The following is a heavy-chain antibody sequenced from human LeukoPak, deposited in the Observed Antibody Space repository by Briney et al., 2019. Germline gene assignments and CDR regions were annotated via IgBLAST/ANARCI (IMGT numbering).Heavy chain of an antibody. J-gene: IGHJ4*02. D-gene: IGHD4-17*01. V-gene: IGHV1-18*01. CDR3: VRDLGSGYGDYVWGDDY. CDR1: GYTLTSYG. CDR2: ISAYNGNT. Sequence: GASVKVSCKASGYTLTSYGISWVRQAPGQGLEWMGWISAYNGNTNYAQKLQGRVTMTTDTSTSTAYMELRSLRSDDSAVYYCVRDLGSGYGDYVWGDDYWGQGTLVTVSS.